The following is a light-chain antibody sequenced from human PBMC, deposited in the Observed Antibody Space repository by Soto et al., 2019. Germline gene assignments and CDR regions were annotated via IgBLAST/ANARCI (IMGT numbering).Light chain of an antibody. CDR3: HQYGSSPPYT. V-gene: IGKV3-20*01. CDR2: GSS. Sequence: EVVLTQSPGTLSLSPGERATLSCRASQSVSNKYLAWYQQKPGQAPRLLIFGSSDRATGMPDRFSGSGSGTEFSLTISSLEPEDFSVYYCHQYGSSPPYTFGQGTKLEIK. CDR1: QSVSNKY. J-gene: IGKJ2*01.